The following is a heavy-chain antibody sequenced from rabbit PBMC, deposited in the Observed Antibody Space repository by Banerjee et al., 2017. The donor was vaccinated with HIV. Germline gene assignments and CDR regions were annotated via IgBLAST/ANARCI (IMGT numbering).Heavy chain of an antibody. CDR2: IYTGSSGNT. Sequence: QQLVESGGGLVKPGASLTLTCKASGFSFSSYYDMCWVRQAPGKGLEWIACIYTGSSGNTYYASWAKGRFTITKTSSTTVTLQLNSLTAADTATYFCARDGGVMPAFSLWGPGTLVTVS. J-gene: IGHJ4*01. D-gene: IGHD3-1*01. V-gene: IGHV1S40*01. CDR1: GFSFSSYYD. CDR3: ARDGGVMPAFSL.